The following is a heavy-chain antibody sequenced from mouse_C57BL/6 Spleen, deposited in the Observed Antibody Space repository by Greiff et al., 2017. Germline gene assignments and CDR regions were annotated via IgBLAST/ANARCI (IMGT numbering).Heavy chain of an antibody. V-gene: IGHV1-54*01. CDR3: ARSGYYGSSYDYAMDY. Sequence: VQLQQSGAELVRPGTSVKVSCKASGYAFTNYLIEWVKQRPGQGLEWIGVIKPGSGGTNYNEKFKGKATLTADKASSTAYMQLSSLTSEDSAVYFCARSGYYGSSYDYAMDYWGQGTSVTVSS. D-gene: IGHD1-1*01. J-gene: IGHJ4*01. CDR2: IKPGSGGT. CDR1: GYAFTNYL.